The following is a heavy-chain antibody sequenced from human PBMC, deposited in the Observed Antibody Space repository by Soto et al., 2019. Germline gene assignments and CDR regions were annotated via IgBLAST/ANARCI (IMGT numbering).Heavy chain of an antibody. Sequence: QVQLVQSGADVKKPGSSVKVSCQASGVTFSSETLGWVRQAPGQGLEGVGGIIPLFGTASYAQKLQGRVTITADESTSTVYMELSSMRSDDTAVYFCATELGENPASPFDAWGQGTLVTVSS. J-gene: IGHJ4*02. CDR3: ATELGENPASPFDA. CDR1: GVTFSSET. CDR2: IIPLFGTA. D-gene: IGHD3-10*01. V-gene: IGHV1-69*01.